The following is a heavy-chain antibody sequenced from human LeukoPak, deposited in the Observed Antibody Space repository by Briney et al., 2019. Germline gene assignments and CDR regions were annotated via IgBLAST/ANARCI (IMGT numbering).Heavy chain of an antibody. Sequence: SETLSLTCAVYGGSFSGYYWSWIRQPPGKGLEWIGEINHSGSTNYNPYLKSRVTISVDTSKNQFSLKLSSVTAAATAVYYCARDGPAAARPSNWFDPWGQGTLVTVSS. D-gene: IGHD6-6*01. CDR3: ARDGPAAARPSNWFDP. CDR1: GGSFSGYY. CDR2: INHSGST. J-gene: IGHJ5*02. V-gene: IGHV4-34*01.